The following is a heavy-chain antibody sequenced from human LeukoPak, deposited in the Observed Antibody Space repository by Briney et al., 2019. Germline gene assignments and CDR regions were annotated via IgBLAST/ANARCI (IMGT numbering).Heavy chain of an antibody. CDR3: ARDGGAIYCTNGVCYTGHWFDP. CDR2: ISAYNGNT. D-gene: IGHD2-8*01. V-gene: IGHV1-18*01. CDR1: GYTFTSYG. J-gene: IGHJ5*02. Sequence: ASVKVSCKASGYTFTSYGISWVRQAPGQGLEWMGWISAYNGNTNYAQKLQGRVTMTTDTSTSTAYMELRSLRSDDTAVYYCARDGGAIYCTNGVCYTGHWFDPWGQGTPVTVSS.